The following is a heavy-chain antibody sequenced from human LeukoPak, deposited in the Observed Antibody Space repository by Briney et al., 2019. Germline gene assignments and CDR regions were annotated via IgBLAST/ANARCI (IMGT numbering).Heavy chain of an antibody. J-gene: IGHJ4*02. V-gene: IGHV3-23*01. CDR2: ISYSGGST. Sequence: GGSLRLSCAASGFTFSYFAMTWVRQAPGKGLEWVSTISYSGGSTYYADSVKGRFTISRDNSKNTLYLQMNNLRAEDTAVYYCAKDWALRAAGNFDYWGQGTLVTVSS. D-gene: IGHD6-13*01. CDR1: GFTFSYFA. CDR3: AKDWALRAAGNFDY.